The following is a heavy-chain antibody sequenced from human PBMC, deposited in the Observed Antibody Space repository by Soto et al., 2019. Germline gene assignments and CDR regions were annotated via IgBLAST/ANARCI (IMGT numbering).Heavy chain of an antibody. CDR1: GGSFSGYY. CDR3: ARSLTPGSSSDY. CDR2: INHSGST. V-gene: IGHV4-34*01. Sequence: QVQLQQWGAGLLKPSETLSLTCAVYGGSFSGYYWSWIRQPPGKGLEWIGEINHSGSTNYNPSLKSRVTISVDTSKNQFSLKLSSVTAADTAVYYCARSLTPGSSSDYWGQGTLVTVSS. J-gene: IGHJ4*02. D-gene: IGHD6-6*01.